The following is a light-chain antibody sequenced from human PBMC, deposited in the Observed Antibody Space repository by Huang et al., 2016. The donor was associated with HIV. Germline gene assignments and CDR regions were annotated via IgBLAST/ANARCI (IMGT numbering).Light chain of an antibody. Sequence: DIVLTQSPATLSLSPGQRSTLSCRASQSVNSDLAWYQQKPGQAPRLLIYDASNRATGIPARFSGSGSGTDFTLTISSLEPEDFAVYYCQQRSNWYTFGQGTKLEIK. CDR2: DAS. CDR1: QSVNSD. CDR3: QQRSNWYT. V-gene: IGKV3-11*01. J-gene: IGKJ2*01.